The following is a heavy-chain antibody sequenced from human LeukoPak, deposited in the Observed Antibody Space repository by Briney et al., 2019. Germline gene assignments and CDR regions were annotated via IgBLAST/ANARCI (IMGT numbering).Heavy chain of an antibody. V-gene: IGHV5-51*01. D-gene: IGHD2-15*01. CDR2: IYPGDSDT. CDR1: GYSFTNYW. Sequence: ASVKVSCKGSGYSFTNYWIGWVRQMPGKGLEWMGIIYPGDSDTKYSPSFQGQVTISADKSISTAYLQWSSLKASDTAMYYCARQIDCSGGSCPRSFDLWGRGTLVTLSS. J-gene: IGHJ2*01. CDR3: ARQIDCSGGSCPRSFDL.